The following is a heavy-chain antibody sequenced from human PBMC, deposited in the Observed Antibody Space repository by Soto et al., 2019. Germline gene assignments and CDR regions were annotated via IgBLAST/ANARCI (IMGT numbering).Heavy chain of an antibody. J-gene: IGHJ4*02. CDR3: ARDWNGDKYFDF. Sequence: DVQLVKSGGGLIQPGGSLRLSCAASGITATNGHMSWVRQAPGKGLEWVSVIYSDDNTYYADSVKGRFTISRDTSKNTVYLQMNSLRAEDTAVYYCARDWNGDKYFDFWDQGSPVTVSS. CDR2: IYSDDNT. CDR1: GITATNGH. D-gene: IGHD4-17*01. V-gene: IGHV3-53*01.